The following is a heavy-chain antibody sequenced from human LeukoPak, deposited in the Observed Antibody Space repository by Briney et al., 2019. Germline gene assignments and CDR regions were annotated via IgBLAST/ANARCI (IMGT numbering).Heavy chain of an antibody. CDR2: IYTSGST. V-gene: IGHV4-4*07. D-gene: IGHD4/OR15-4a*01. J-gene: IGHJ4*02. CDR1: GDSISSYY. Sequence: PSETLSLTCTVSGDSISSYYWSWIRQPAGKGLEWIGRIYTSGSTNYNPSLKSRVTMSVDTSKKQFSLKLSSVSAADTAAYHCARDYGGKLDYWGQGTLVTVSS. CDR3: ARDYGGKLDY.